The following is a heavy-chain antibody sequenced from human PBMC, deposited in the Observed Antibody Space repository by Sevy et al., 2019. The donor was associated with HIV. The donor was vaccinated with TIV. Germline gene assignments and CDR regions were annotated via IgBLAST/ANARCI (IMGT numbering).Heavy chain of an antibody. CDR3: VFDGYNFKGRSPKAVAGNLIFDY. V-gene: IGHV3-23*01. CDR1: GFTFSSYA. J-gene: IGHJ4*02. Sequence: GGSLRLSCAASGFTFSSYAMSWVRQAPGKGLEWVSAISGSGGSTYYADSVKGRFTISRDNSKNTLYLQMNSLRAEDTAVYYCVFDGYNFKGRSPKAVAGNLIFDYWGQGTLVTVSS. CDR2: ISGSGGST. D-gene: IGHD6-19*01.